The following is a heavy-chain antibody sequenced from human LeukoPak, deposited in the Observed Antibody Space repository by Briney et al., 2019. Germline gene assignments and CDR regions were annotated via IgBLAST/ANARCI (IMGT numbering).Heavy chain of an antibody. CDR2: ISTSGSA. CDR3: ASVSTTVVNSYNYYNMDG. J-gene: IGHJ6*03. Sequence: SETLSPTCTVSGGSIRCDFWGWSREPAGEGLGLVGRISTSGSANYDPSLKGRVTITVDTSKNQFSMKLSTVSSADTAVYYCASVSTTVVNSYNYYNMDGWGKGATVTGSS. V-gene: IGHV4-4*07. CDR1: GGSIRCDF. D-gene: IGHD2-21*01.